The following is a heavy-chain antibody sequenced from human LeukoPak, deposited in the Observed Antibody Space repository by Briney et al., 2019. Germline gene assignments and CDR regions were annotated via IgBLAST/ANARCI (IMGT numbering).Heavy chain of an antibody. CDR2: INPNSGNT. J-gene: IGHJ6*03. CDR1: GYTFSSYG. CDR3: ARGLSPYYYYYMDV. Sequence: GASVKVSCKASGYTFSSYGITWVRQAPGQGLEWMGWINPNSGNTGYAQKFQGRVTMTRNTSISTAYMELSGLRSEDTAVYYCARGLSPYYYYYMDVWGKGTTVTISS. V-gene: IGHV1-8*02.